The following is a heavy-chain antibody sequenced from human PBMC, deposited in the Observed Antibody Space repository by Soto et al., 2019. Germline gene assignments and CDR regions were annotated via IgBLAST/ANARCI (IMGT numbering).Heavy chain of an antibody. D-gene: IGHD6-19*01. V-gene: IGHV3-74*01. CDR1: GFPFSSNW. CDR2: INSDGSST. Sequence: EVQLVESGGGLVQPGGSRRASCPASGFPFSSNWMHWVRQAPGKGLVWVSRINSDGSSTSYADSVKGRFTISRDNAKNTLYLQMNSLRAEDTAIYYCARRGAVAGLHYWGQGTLVTVSS. J-gene: IGHJ4*02. CDR3: ARRGAVAGLHY.